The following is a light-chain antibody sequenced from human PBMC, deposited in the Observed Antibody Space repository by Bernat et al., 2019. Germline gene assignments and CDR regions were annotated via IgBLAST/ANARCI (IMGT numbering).Light chain of an antibody. CDR2: GAS. CDR1: QSVSSSY. Sequence: EIELTQSPGTLSLSPGERATLSCRASQSVSSSYLAWYQKKPGQAPRLLTYGASSRATGIPDRFSGSGSGTDFTLTISRLEPDDFAVYYCQQYGSSPITFGQGTRLEIK. J-gene: IGKJ5*01. CDR3: QQYGSSPIT. V-gene: IGKV3-20*01.